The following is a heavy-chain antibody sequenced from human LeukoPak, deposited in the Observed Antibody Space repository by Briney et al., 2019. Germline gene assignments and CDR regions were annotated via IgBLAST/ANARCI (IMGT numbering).Heavy chain of an antibody. CDR2: IRGNGNYE. V-gene: IGHV3-21*01. CDR1: GFTFSTYA. CDR3: ARGGYFDY. J-gene: IGHJ4*02. Sequence: PGGSLRLSCAASGFTFSTYAMNWVRLAPGKGLEWVSSIRGNGNYEHYADSVKGRFSISRDNAKDLLHLQMNSLIADDTAVYYCARGGYFDYWGQGTLVTVSS. D-gene: IGHD3-16*01.